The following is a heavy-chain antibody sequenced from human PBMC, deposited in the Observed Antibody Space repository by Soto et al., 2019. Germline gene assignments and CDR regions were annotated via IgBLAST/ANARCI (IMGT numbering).Heavy chain of an antibody. CDR2: ISYDGSNK. CDR1: GVTFISYG. J-gene: IGHJ4*02. Sequence: GGFLRLSCAASGVTFISYGMHWVRQAPGKGLEWVAVISYDGSNKYYADSVKGRFTISRDNSKNTLYLQMNSLRAEDTAVYYCAKDRRYYDFWSGYHYWGQGTLVTVSS. CDR3: AKDRRYYDFWSGYHY. V-gene: IGHV3-30*18. D-gene: IGHD3-3*01.